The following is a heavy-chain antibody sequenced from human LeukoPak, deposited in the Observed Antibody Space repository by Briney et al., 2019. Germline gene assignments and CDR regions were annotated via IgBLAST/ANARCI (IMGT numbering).Heavy chain of an antibody. CDR2: ISWNSGSI. CDR1: GFTFDDYA. J-gene: IGHJ4*02. CDR3: ARDVPSYYNY. D-gene: IGHD1-26*01. Sequence: PGRSLRLSCAASGFTFDDYAMHWVRQVPGKGLEWVSGISWNSGSIGYADSVKGRFTISRDNAKNSLYLQMNSLRAEDTAVYYCARDVPSYYNYWGQGTLVTASS. V-gene: IGHV3-9*01.